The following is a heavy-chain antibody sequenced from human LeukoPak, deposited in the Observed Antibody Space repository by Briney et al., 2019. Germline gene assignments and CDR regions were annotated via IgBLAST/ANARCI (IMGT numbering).Heavy chain of an antibody. CDR2: INWQI. CDR3: ARVRSSSSSVSHYYFDY. J-gene: IGHJ4*02. CDR1: GFSFSSDG. D-gene: IGHD6-6*01. Sequence: PGGSLRLSCVASGFSFSSDGMSWVRQAPGKGLEWVSGINWQIDYADSVRGRFTISSDNAKASLYLQMNSLRAEDTALYFCARVRSSSSSVSHYYFDYWGQGTLVIVSS. V-gene: IGHV3-20*04.